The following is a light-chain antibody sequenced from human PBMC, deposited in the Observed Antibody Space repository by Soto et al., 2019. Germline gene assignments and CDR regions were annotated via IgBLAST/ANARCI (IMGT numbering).Light chain of an antibody. CDR1: SSDVGGYDF. J-gene: IGLJ2*01. CDR2: EGG. Sequence: QSALTQPRSESGSPGQSVTISCTGTSSDVGGYDFVSWYQQHPGKVPKLMIYEGGKRPSGVSNRFSGSKSGNTASLTISGLQAEDEADYYCCSFALRSTLIFGGGTQLTVL. V-gene: IGLV2-23*01. CDR3: CSFALRSTLI.